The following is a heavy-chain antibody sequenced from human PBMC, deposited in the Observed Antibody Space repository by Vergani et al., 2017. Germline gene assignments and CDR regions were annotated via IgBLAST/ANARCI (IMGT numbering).Heavy chain of an antibody. CDR2: IYYSGST. CDR1: GGSISSSSYY. CDR3: ARWRGRGYFDY. V-gene: IGHV4-39*01. J-gene: IGHJ4*02. Sequence: QLQLQESGPGLVKPSETLSLTCTVSGGSISSSSYYWGWIRQPPGKGLEWIGSIYYSGSTYYNPSLKSRVTISVDTSKNQFSLKLSSVTAADTAVYYCARWRGRGYFDYWGQGTLVTVSS. D-gene: IGHD2-15*01.